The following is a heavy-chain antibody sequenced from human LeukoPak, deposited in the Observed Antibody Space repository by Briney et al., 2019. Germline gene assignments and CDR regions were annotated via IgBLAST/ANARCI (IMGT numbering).Heavy chain of an antibody. V-gene: IGHV1-18*01. CDR2: ISAYNGNT. CDR1: GYTFTSDG. D-gene: IGHD2-15*01. J-gene: IGHJ6*02. Sequence: ASVKVSCKASGYTFTSDGISWVRQAPGQGLEWMGWISAYNGNTNYAQKPQGRVTMTTDTSTSTAYMELRSLRSDDTAVYYCARDQVYCSGGSCYWVDYYYYYGMDVWGQGTTVTVSS. CDR3: ARDQVYCSGGSCYWVDYYYYYGMDV.